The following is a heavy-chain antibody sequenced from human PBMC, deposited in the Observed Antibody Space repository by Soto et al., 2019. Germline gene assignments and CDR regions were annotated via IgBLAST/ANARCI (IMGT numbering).Heavy chain of an antibody. D-gene: IGHD3-3*01. J-gene: IGHJ3*02. CDR1: GFTVSSHS. CDR2: ISSSSSTI. V-gene: IGHV3-48*01. Sequence: GGSLRLSCAASGFTVSSHSMNWVRQAPGKGLEWVSYISSSSSTIYYADSVKGRFTISRDNAKNSLYLQMNSLRVEDTAVYYCVRDMGVLRFMEWLPADAFDIWGQGTMVTVSS. CDR3: VRDMGVLRFMEWLPADAFDI.